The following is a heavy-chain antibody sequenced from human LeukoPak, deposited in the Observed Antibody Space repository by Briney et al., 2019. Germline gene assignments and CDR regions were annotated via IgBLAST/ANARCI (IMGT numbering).Heavy chain of an antibody. D-gene: IGHD3-10*01. V-gene: IGHV4-34*01. CDR2: INHSGST. CDR1: GGSFSGYY. Sequence: SETLSLTCAVYGGSFSGYYWRWIRQPPGKGLEWIGEINHSGSTNYNPSLKSRVPISVDTSKNQFSLKLSSVSAADTAMYYCARLLVYYGSGSAPGAFDIWGQGTMVIVSS. CDR3: ARLLVYYGSGSAPGAFDI. J-gene: IGHJ3*02.